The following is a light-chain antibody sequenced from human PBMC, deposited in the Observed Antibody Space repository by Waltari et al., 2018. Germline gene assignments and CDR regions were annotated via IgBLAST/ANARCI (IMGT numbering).Light chain of an antibody. CDR2: WAS. V-gene: IGKV4-1*01. CDR1: RTVLYNSNNKNY. J-gene: IGKJ4*01. Sequence: DIMMTQSPDSLAVSLGKRATINCKSSRTVLYNSNNKNYLAWYQQKPGQPPQLLIYWASTRESGVPDRFSGSGSGTDFSLTISSLQAEDVAVYYCQQYYTTPLTFGGGTKVEIK. CDR3: QQYYTTPLT.